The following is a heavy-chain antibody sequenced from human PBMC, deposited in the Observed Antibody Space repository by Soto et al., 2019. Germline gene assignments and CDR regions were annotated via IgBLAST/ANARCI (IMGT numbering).Heavy chain of an antibody. J-gene: IGHJ3*02. Sequence: EMQLLESGGDLVQPGGSLRLSCAASGFTFSSYAMTWVRQAPGKGLEYISAISGSGATTYYADSMKGRFTVSRDNSKKPLYLQMNSLRAEDTALYYCAKDRDDIGMVDAFEIWGQGTRVTVSS. CDR2: ISGSGATT. V-gene: IGHV3-23*01. CDR3: AKDRDDIGMVDAFEI. D-gene: IGHD2-15*01. CDR1: GFTFSSYA.